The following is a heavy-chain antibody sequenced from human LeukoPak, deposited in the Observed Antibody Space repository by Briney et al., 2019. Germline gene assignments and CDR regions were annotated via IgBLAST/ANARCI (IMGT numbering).Heavy chain of an antibody. Sequence: SETLSPACTVSGGSISSSSDDSGWIRQPPGKGLEWIGSIYYSGSTYYNPCLKIRVTISVDTSKNQFSLKLSSVTAADTAVYYCARRMAAGDAFDIWGQGTMVTVSS. CDR1: GGSISSSSDD. J-gene: IGHJ3*02. D-gene: IGHD6-13*01. CDR2: IYYSGST. V-gene: IGHV4-39*07. CDR3: ARRMAAGDAFDI.